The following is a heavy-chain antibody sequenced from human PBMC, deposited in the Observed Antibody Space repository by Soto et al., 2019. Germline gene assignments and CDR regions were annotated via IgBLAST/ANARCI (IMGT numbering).Heavy chain of an antibody. Sequence: QVQLQESGPGLVKPSETLSLTCTVSGGSMSNFYWSWIRQPPGKGLEWIGYIYYNGNTNYNPSRRSRITISVDTAKNQFSLKLNSVTAADTAVYYCARGGWSLDDWGQGALVTVSS. CDR3: ARGGWSLDD. D-gene: IGHD2-15*01. V-gene: IGHV4-59*01. J-gene: IGHJ4*02. CDR1: GGSMSNFY. CDR2: IYYNGNT.